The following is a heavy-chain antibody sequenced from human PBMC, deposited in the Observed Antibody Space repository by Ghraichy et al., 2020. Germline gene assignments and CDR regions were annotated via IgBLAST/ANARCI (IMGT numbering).Heavy chain of an antibody. V-gene: IGHV4-31*03. D-gene: IGHD2/OR15-2a*01. J-gene: IGHJ6*02. Sequence: SETLSLTCTVSGGSISSGGYYWSWIRQHPGKGLEWIGYIYYSGSTYYNPSLKSRVTISVDTSKNQFSLKLSSVTAADTAVYYCASASFYGWDFGYYGMDVWGQGTTVTVSS. CDR3: ASASFYGWDFGYYGMDV. CDR2: IYYSGST. CDR1: GGSISSGGYY.